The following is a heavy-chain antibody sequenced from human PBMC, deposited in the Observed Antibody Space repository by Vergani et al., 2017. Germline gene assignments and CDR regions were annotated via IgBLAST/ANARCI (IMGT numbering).Heavy chain of an antibody. CDR1: GYSFTSYW. CDR3: ARLASGSNYGSY. CDR2: IYPGDSDT. V-gene: IGHV5-51*01. J-gene: IGHJ4*02. D-gene: IGHD1-26*01. Sequence: EVQLVQSGAEVKKPGDSLKISCKVSGYSFTSYWIGWMRQMPGKGLEWMGIIYPGDSDTRYSPSFKGQVTISADKSINTAYLQWISLKASDTAMYYCARLASGSNYGSYWGQGTLVSVSS.